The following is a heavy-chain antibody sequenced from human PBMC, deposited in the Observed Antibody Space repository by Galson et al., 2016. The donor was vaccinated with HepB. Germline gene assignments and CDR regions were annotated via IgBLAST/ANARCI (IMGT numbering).Heavy chain of an antibody. CDR3: ARVIGGTLDALDT. J-gene: IGHJ3*02. D-gene: IGHD2-21*01. CDR2: INSDGGTI. V-gene: IGHV3-64*04. CDR1: GFAFNTYA. Sequence: SLRLSCAASGFAFNTYAMNWVRQAPGKGLEFVSTINSDGGTIDYADSVKGRVTISRDNSKNTLYLQMNSLRAEDSAVYYCARVIGGTLDALDTWGQGTMVTVSS.